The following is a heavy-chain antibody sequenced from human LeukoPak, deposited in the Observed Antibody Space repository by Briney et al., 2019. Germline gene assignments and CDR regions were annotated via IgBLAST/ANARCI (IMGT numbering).Heavy chain of an antibody. D-gene: IGHD3-22*01. V-gene: IGHV3-53*01. Sequence: PGGSLRLSCAASGFTVSSNYMTWIRQAPGKGLEWVSVIYSTGGGGGTYYADSVKGRFTISRDNSKNTLYLQMNSLRAEDTALYYCARGRFADTDRAEFDCWGQGTLVTVSS. CDR2: IYSTGGGGGT. CDR3: ARGRFADTDRAEFDC. CDR1: GFTVSSNY. J-gene: IGHJ4*02.